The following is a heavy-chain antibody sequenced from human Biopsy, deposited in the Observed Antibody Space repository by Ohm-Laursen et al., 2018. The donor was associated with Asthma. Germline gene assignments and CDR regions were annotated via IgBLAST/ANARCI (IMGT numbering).Heavy chain of an antibody. CDR2: ISYDGNHK. CDR1: GFMFRSFG. D-gene: IGHD2-15*01. Sequence: SLRLSCAALGFMFRSFGMHWVRQAPGKGLEWVAVISYDGNHKFYEDSVKGRFTISRDNSKNTLYLQMNSLSAEDSAVYYCARVDGVVEAATRLGGMDVWGQGTTVTVSS. J-gene: IGHJ6*02. V-gene: IGHV3-30*03. CDR3: ARVDGVVEAATRLGGMDV.